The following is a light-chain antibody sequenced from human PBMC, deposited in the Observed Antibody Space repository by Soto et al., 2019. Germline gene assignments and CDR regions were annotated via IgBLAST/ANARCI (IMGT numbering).Light chain of an antibody. CDR2: GAS. J-gene: IGKJ1*01. CDR3: QQYNNWPRT. CDR1: QIVSSK. Sequence: EIVMTQSPATLSVSPGERATLSCRASQIVSSKLAWYQQKPGQAPRLLIYGASTRATGIPARFSGSGSGTEFTLTISSLQSEDFAVYYCQQYNNWPRTFGQGTKVDIK. V-gene: IGKV3-15*01.